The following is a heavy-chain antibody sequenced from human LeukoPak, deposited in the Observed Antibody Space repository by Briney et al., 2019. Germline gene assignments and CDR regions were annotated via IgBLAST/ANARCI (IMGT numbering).Heavy chain of an antibody. CDR3: ARRWVYDKRAFDA. Sequence: PSETLPLTCAVYGGSFSGYYWSWIRQPPGKGLEWIGEINHSGSTNYNPSLKSRVTISVDTSKNQFSLNLSSVTAADTAVYYCARRWVYDKRAFDAWGQGTMVTVSS. D-gene: IGHD3-16*01. CDR1: GGSFSGYY. CDR2: INHSGST. J-gene: IGHJ3*01. V-gene: IGHV4-34*01.